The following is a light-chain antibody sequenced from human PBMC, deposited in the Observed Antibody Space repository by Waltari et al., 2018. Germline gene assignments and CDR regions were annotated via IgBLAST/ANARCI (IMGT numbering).Light chain of an antibody. CDR2: RDS. J-gene: IGLJ2*01. V-gene: IGLV3-27*01. CDR3: YSASDDNLI. Sequence: SYELTQPSSVSVSPGQTAKITCSGDILTEKYAQWFQQKPGQAPVMLIYRDSERPSGVPERFSGSSSGPTVTLTISGAQDEDEADYYCYSASDDNLIFGGGTKLTVL. CDR1: ILTEKY.